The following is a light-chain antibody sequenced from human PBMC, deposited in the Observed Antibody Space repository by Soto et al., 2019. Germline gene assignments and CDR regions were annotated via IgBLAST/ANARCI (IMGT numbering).Light chain of an antibody. CDR1: QSVSSN. CDR2: GAS. CDR3: QQYNNWPDT. Sequence: EIVMTQSPATLSVSPGERATLSCRASQSVSSNIAWYQQKPGQAPRLLIYGASPRATGIPARFSGSGSGTEFTLTITSLQSEDFAVYYCQQYNNWPDTFGQGTKLEIK. J-gene: IGKJ2*01. V-gene: IGKV3-15*01.